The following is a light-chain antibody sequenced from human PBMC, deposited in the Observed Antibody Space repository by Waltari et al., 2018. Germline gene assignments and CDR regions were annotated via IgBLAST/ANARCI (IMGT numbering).Light chain of an antibody. CDR1: SSDDIGCYC. Sequence: QSALTQPASVSGSPGQSITISCTGTSSDDIGCYCVPWYQQHPGQAPKVMIYYVTNRPSGVSDLFCGSMSGNTASLTISWLQAEDDAEYVCSSYTSRQNVEVVFGGGTKLTVL. V-gene: IGLV2-14*03. J-gene: IGLJ2*01. CDR3: SSYTSRQNVEVV. CDR2: YVT.